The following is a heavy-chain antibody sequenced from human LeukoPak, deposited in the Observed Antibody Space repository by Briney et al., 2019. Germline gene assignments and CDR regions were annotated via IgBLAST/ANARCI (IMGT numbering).Heavy chain of an antibody. D-gene: IGHD2-2*01. CDR3: ASQDPGYCSSTSCYDAFDI. J-gene: IGHJ3*02. V-gene: IGHV1-69*02. CDR2: IIPILGIA. CDR1: GGTFSSYT. Sequence: VRLCCKAAGGTFSSYTVSWVREAPGQGLEWRGRIIPILGIANYAQTFQGRVTITADKSTSTAYMELSSLRSEDTAVYYCASQDPGYCSSTSCYDAFDIWGQGTMVTVSS.